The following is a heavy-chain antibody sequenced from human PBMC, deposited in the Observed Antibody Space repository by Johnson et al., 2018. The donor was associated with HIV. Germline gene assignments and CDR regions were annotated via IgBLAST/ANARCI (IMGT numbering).Heavy chain of an antibody. V-gene: IGHV3-66*04. Sequence: VQLVESGGGLVQPGRSLRLSCAASGFTFDDYAMHWVRQAPGKGLEWVSVIYSGGSTFYADSVKGRFTISRDNSKNTLYLQMNSLRAEDTAVYYCARPGGDYSAFDIWGQGTMVTVSS. CDR1: GFTFDDYA. D-gene: IGHD4-17*01. CDR2: IYSGGST. CDR3: ARPGGDYSAFDI. J-gene: IGHJ3*02.